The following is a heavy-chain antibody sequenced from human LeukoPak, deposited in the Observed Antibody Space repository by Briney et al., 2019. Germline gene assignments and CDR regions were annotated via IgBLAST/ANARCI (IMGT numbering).Heavy chain of an antibody. Sequence: GGTLRLSCAASGFTFSSYGMSWVRQAPGKGLEWVSAISGSGRSTYYADSVKGRFTISRDNSKNTLYLQMNSLRAEDTAVYYCAKDQNDYYDSSGYTMGYWGQGTLVTVSS. CDR1: GFTFSSYG. J-gene: IGHJ4*02. V-gene: IGHV3-23*01. CDR2: ISGSGRST. CDR3: AKDQNDYYDSSGYTMGY. D-gene: IGHD3-22*01.